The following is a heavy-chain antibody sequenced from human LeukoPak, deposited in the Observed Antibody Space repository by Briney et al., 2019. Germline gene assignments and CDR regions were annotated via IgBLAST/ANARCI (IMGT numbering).Heavy chain of an antibody. D-gene: IGHD1-26*01. V-gene: IGHV4-39*07. Sequence: PSETLSLTCTVSGGSISSSNYYWGWIRQPPGKGLEWIGSIYYSGRTYYNLSLKSRVTISVDTSKNQFSLKLSSVTAADTAVYYCARDVGATPGYFDYWGQGTLVTVSS. CDR3: ARDVGATPGYFDY. CDR2: IYYSGRT. CDR1: GGSISSSNYY. J-gene: IGHJ4*02.